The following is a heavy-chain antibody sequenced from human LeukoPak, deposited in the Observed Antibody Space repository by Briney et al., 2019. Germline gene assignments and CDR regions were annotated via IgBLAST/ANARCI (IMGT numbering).Heavy chain of an antibody. V-gene: IGHV1-69*13. D-gene: IGHD6-13*01. CDR3: ARDAGYSSSWSNYYYYGMDV. CDR2: IIPIFGTA. J-gene: IGHJ6*02. CDR1: GGTFSSYA. Sequence: SVKVSCTASGGTFSSYAISWVRQAPGQGLEWMGGIIPIFGTANYAQKFQGRVTITADESTSTAYMELSSLRSEDTAVYYCARDAGYSSSWSNYYYYGMDVWGQGTTVTVSS.